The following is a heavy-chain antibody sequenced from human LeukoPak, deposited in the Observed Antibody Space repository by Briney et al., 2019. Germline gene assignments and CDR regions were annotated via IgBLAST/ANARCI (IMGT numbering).Heavy chain of an antibody. V-gene: IGHV3-7*01. CDR2: IKQDGSEK. D-gene: IGHD6-19*01. J-gene: IGHJ4*02. CDR3: TTIDSSGWYYFDY. CDR1: GFTFSSYW. Sequence: GGSLRLSCAASGFTFSSYWMSWVRQAPGKGLEWVANIKQDGSEKYYVDSVKGRFTISRDNAKNSLYLQMNSLRAEDTAVYYCTTIDSSGWYYFDYWGQGTLVTVSS.